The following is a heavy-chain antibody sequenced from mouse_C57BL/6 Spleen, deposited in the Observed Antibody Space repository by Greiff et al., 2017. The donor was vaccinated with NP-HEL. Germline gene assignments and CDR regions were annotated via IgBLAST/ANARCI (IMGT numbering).Heavy chain of an antibody. J-gene: IGHJ4*01. CDR2: IDPENGDT. V-gene: IGHV14-4*01. CDR3: TTPAGDY. CDR1: GFNIKDDY. Sequence: EVQLQESGAELVRPGASVKLSCTASGFNIKDDYMHWVKQRPEQGLEWIGWIDPENGDTEYASKFQGKATITADTSSNTAYLQLSSLTSEDTAVYYCTTPAGDYWGQGTSVTVSS.